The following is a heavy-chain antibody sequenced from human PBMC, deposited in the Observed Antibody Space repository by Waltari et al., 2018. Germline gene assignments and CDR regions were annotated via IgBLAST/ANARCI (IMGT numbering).Heavy chain of an antibody. Sequence: QVQLQQWGAGLLKPSETLSLTCAVYGGSFSGYYWSWIRQPPGKGLEWIGEINHSGSTNYNPSLKSRVTISVDTSKNQCSLKLSPVTAADTAVYYCARGQDIGVVPAATGWFDPWGQGTLVTVSS. V-gene: IGHV4-34*01. CDR2: INHSGST. CDR1: GGSFSGYY. CDR3: ARGQDIGVVPAATGWFDP. D-gene: IGHD2-2*01. J-gene: IGHJ5*02.